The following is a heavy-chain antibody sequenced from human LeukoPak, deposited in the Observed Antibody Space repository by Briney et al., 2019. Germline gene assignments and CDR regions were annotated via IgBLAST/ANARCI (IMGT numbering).Heavy chain of an antibody. CDR1: GFIVSSNY. D-gene: IGHD4-17*01. V-gene: IGHV3-23*01. J-gene: IGHJ4*02. CDR3: AKDADDYVSYFDY. CDR2: ITASGPTT. Sequence: GGSLRLSCAASGFIVSSNYMTWVRQAPGKGLEWVSGITASGPTTYYADSVKGRFTFSRDNSKNTLYLQMNSLRAEDTAVYYCAKDADDYVSYFDYWGQGTLVTVSS.